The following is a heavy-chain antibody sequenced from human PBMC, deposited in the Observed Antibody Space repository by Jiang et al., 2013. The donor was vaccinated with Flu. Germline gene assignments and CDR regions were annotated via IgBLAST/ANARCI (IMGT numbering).Heavy chain of an antibody. CDR3: AHRGLRLRAFDI. J-gene: IGHJ3*02. CDR2: DDK. D-gene: IGHD5-12*01. Sequence: DDKRYSPSLKSRLIITKDTSKNQVVLTMTNMDPVDTATYYCAHRGLRLRAFDIWGQGTMVTVSS. V-gene: IGHV2-5*01.